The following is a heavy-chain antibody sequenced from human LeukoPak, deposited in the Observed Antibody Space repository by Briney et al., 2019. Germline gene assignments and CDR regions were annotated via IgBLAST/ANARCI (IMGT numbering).Heavy chain of an antibody. CDR1: GFTFSSYG. CDR3: AKDRCVTMIVVVIAPTYLFDY. J-gene: IGHJ4*02. D-gene: IGHD3-22*01. Sequence: GGSLRLSGAASGFTFSSYGMSWVRQAPGKGLEWVSAISVSGGITYYADSVKGRFTISRDNSKNTLYLQMNSLRAEDTAVYYCAKDRCVTMIVVVIAPTYLFDYWGQGTLVTVSS. CDR2: ISVSGGIT. V-gene: IGHV3-23*01.